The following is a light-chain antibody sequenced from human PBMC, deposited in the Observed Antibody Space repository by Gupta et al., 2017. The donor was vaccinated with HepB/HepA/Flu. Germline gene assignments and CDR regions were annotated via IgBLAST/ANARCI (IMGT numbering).Light chain of an antibody. Sequence: EIVMTQSPATLSVSPGERATLSCRARQSVSSNLAWYQKKPGQAPRLLIYGASTRATGIPARFSGSGVGTEGNLTIISRQSEDFEVYYCQQENNWHPGYTFGQGTKLEIK. CDR2: GAS. J-gene: IGKJ2*01. V-gene: IGKV3-15*01. CDR1: QSVSSN. CDR3: QQENNWHPGYT.